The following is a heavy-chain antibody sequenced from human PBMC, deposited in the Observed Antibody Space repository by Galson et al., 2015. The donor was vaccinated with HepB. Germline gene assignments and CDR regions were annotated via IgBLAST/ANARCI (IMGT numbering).Heavy chain of an antibody. V-gene: IGHV1-18*01. J-gene: IGHJ3*02. D-gene: IGHD3-16*01. CDR3: ARHPVITYSFDI. CDR1: GYTFSNYG. Sequence: SVKVSCKASGYTFSNYGISWVRQAPGQGLEWMGWISAHNGNINYAQKFQGRVTISGDTSKNQFSLKLSSVTAADTAVYYCARHPVITYSFDIWGQGTMVTVSS. CDR2: ISAHNGNI.